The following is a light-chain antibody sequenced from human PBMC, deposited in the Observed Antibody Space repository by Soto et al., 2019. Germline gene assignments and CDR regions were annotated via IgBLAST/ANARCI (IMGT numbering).Light chain of an antibody. CDR1: QGISNF. CDR3: QQYNNWPET. Sequence: DSPMTQAPATLSASVGDRVTITCRASQGISNFLAWYQLKPGKVPTLLIYAASTLQSGVPSRFSGSGSGTEFTLTISSLQSEDFAVYYCQQYNNWPETFGQGTKVDI. V-gene: IGKV1-27*01. J-gene: IGKJ1*01. CDR2: AAS.